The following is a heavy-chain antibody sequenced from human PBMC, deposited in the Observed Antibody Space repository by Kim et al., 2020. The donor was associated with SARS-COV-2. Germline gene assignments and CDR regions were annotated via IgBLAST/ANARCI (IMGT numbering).Heavy chain of an antibody. V-gene: IGHV5-51*01. J-gene: IGHJ4*02. D-gene: IGHD1-26*01. CDR3: ARRSSDFFDY. Sequence: TRSGPSFQGQVTISADKSVSTAYLQWSSLKASDTAVYYCARRSSDFFDYWGQGTLVTVSS. CDR2: T.